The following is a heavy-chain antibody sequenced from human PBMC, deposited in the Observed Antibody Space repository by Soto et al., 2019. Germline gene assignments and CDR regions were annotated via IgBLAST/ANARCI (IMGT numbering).Heavy chain of an antibody. V-gene: IGHV4-61*01. D-gene: IGHD3-22*01. CDR3: ARDRHYYDSSGYLIFGY. CDR2: IYYSGST. Sequence: SETLSLTCTVSGGSVSSGSYYWSWIRQPPGKGLEWIGYIYYSGSTNYNPSLKSRVTISVDTSKNQFSLKLSSVTAADTAVYYRARDRHYYDSSGYLIFGYWGQGTLVTVSS. CDR1: GGSVSSGSYY. J-gene: IGHJ4*02.